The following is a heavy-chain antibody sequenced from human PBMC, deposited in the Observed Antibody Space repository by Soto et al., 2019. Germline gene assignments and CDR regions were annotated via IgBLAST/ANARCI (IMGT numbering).Heavy chain of an antibody. CDR1: GFTFSNAW. Sequence: EVQLVESGGGLAKPGGSLRLSCAASGFTFSNAWMNWVRQGPGKGLEWVGRIKSKSDGGTTDYAAPVKGRFTISRDDARNTLYLQMSSLKTEDTALYYCVTSTKDVTDHYYLHGMDVWGQGTTVTVSS. D-gene: IGHD3-10*01. J-gene: IGHJ6*02. CDR2: IKSKSDGGTT. V-gene: IGHV3-15*07. CDR3: VTSTKDVTDHYYLHGMDV.